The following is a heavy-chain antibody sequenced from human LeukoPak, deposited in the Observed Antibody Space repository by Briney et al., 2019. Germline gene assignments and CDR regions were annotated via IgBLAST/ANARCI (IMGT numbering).Heavy chain of an antibody. V-gene: IGHV1-8*01. CDR2: MNPNSGNT. Sequence: ASVTVSCKASGYTFTSYDINWVRQATGQGVEWMGWMNPNSGNTGYAQKFQGRVTMTRNTSISTAYMELSSLRSEDTAVYYCARGISAVAADYWGQGTLVTVSS. J-gene: IGHJ4*02. CDR1: GYTFTSYD. CDR3: ARGISAVAADY. D-gene: IGHD6-19*01.